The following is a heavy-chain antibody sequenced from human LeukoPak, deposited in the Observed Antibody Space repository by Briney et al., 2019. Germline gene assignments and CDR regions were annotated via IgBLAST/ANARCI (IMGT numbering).Heavy chain of an antibody. J-gene: IGHJ6*03. D-gene: IGHD3-10*01. Sequence: PGRSLRLSCTASGFTFGDYAMTWVRQAPGKGLEWVGFIASETYGGTAEYAASLKGRFTISRDDSKSIAYLQMNSLRAEDTAVYYCAKPGYYGSGIDSHYYYYYYMDVWGKGTTVTISS. CDR1: GFTFGDYA. V-gene: IGHV3-49*04. CDR3: AKPGYYGSGIDSHYYYYYYMDV. CDR2: IASETYGGTA.